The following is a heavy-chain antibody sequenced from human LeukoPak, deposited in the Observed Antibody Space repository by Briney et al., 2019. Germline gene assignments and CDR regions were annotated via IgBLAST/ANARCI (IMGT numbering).Heavy chain of an antibody. CDR3: ARWSPYYYDSSGYYPLDY. J-gene: IGHJ4*02. Sequence: ASVKVSCKASGYTFTSYGISWVRQAPGQGIEWMGWISAYNGNTNYAQKLQGRDTITKDTTTSTDYMEMRRLRAKDTAVYYCARWSPYYYDSSGYYPLDYWGQGTLVTVSS. CDR2: ISAYNGNT. V-gene: IGHV1-18*01. CDR1: GYTFTSYG. D-gene: IGHD3-22*01.